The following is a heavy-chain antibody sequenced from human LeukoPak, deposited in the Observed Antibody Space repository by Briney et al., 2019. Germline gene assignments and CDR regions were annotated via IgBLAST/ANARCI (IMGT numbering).Heavy chain of an antibody. CDR3: ARASSSAYCGDDCYPLDY. D-gene: IGHD2-21*02. CDR1: GFTFSSYS. Sequence: GGSLRLSCAASGFTFSSYSMNWVRQAPGKGLEWVSSISSGSTYIYYADSVKGRFTISRDNAKNSLYLQMNSLRAEDTAVYYCARASSSAYCGDDCYPLDYWGQGTLVTVSS. J-gene: IGHJ4*02. V-gene: IGHV3-21*01. CDR2: ISSGSTYI.